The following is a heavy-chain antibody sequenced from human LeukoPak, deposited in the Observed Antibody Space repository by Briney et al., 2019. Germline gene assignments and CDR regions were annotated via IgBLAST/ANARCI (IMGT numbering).Heavy chain of an antibody. CDR3: ARHYSGAYGLGY. V-gene: IGHV3-48*01. J-gene: IGHJ4*02. CDR1: GFIFSSFG. D-gene: IGHD1-26*01. CDR2: ISSTSSTI. Sequence: PGGSLRLSCAASGFIFSSFGMNWVRQAPGKGLEWISYISSTSSTIYYADSVKGRFTISRDSATNSLYLQMNSLRAEDTAVYYCARHYSGAYGLGYWGQGTLVTVSS.